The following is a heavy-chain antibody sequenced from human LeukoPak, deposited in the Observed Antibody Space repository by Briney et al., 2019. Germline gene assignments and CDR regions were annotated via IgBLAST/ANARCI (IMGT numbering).Heavy chain of an antibody. CDR2: ISSSGTTI. CDR3: ARRKNYYDY. V-gene: IGHV3-21*04. D-gene: IGHD2/OR15-2a*01. Sequence: GGSLRLSCAASGFTFSSYSMNWVRQAPGKGLEWVSSISSSGTTIYYADSVKGRFTISRDNAKNSLYLQMNSLRAEDTAVYYCARRKNYYDYWGQGTLVTVSS. J-gene: IGHJ4*02. CDR1: GFTFSSYS.